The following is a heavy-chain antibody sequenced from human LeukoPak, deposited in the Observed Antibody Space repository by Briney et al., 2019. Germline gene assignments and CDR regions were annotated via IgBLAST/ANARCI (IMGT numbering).Heavy chain of an antibody. CDR2: IYYSGGT. Sequence: SETLSLTCTVSGGSISSYYWSWLRQPPGKGLEWLGYIYYSGGTNYNPSLKSRVAISVDTSKNQFSLKLSSVTAADTAVYYCATFHHYYDSSGYYYWGQGTLVTVSS. V-gene: IGHV4-59*01. D-gene: IGHD3-22*01. J-gene: IGHJ4*02. CDR1: GGSISSYY. CDR3: ATFHHYYDSSGYYY.